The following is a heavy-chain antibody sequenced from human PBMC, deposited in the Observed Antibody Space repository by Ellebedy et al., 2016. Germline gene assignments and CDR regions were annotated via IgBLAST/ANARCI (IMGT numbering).Heavy chain of an antibody. V-gene: IGHV3-23*01. Sequence: GGSLRLXXAAAGFTFSNYAMSWVRQAPGKGLEWVSAISGSGDTTYYADSVKGRFTISRDNSKNTVFLQMNSLRAEDTAVYYCAKGGDLISTPWNYYSMDVWGKGTTVTVSS. CDR2: ISGSGDTT. D-gene: IGHD2-15*01. CDR1: GFTFSNYA. J-gene: IGHJ6*04. CDR3: AKGGDLISTPWNYYSMDV.